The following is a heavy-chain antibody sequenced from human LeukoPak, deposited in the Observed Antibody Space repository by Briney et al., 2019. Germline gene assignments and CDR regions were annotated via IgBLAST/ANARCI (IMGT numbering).Heavy chain of an antibody. V-gene: IGHV4-30-2*01. CDR2: IYHSGST. CDR3: ARERTSSWFDY. D-gene: IGHD1-14*01. CDR1: GGSISSGGYY. Sequence: SQTLSLTCTVSGGSISSGGYYWSWIRQPPGKGLEWIGYIYHSGSTNYNPSLKSRVTISVDTSKNQFSLKLSSVTAADTAVYYCARERTSSWFDYWGQGTLVTVSS. J-gene: IGHJ5*01.